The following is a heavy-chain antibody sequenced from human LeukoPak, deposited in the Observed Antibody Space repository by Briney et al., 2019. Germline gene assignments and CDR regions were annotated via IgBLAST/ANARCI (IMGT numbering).Heavy chain of an antibody. V-gene: IGHV3-21*01. CDR3: AKNLYYDSHDY. CDR2: ISSSSSYI. CDR1: GFGFSSYI. D-gene: IGHD3-22*01. J-gene: IGHJ4*02. Sequence: GGSLRLSCAVSGFGFSSYIMNWVRQAPGKGLEWVSSISSSSSYIYYADSVKGRFTISRDSAKNSLYLQMNSLRAEDAAVYYCAKNLYYDSHDYWGQGTLVTVSS.